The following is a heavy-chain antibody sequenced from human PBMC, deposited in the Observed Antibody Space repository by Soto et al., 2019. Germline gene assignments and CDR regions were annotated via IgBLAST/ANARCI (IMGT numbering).Heavy chain of an antibody. Sequence: ASVKVSCKASGGTFSSYAISWVRQAPGQGLEWMGGIIPIFGTANDAKKFQGRVTITADESKNTAYMELSSLRSEDTAVYYCARTPYDFWSGYYYYYYYMDVWGKGTTVTVSS. CDR1: GGTFSSYA. CDR2: IIPIFGTA. D-gene: IGHD3-3*01. CDR3: ARTPYDFWSGYYYYYYYMDV. V-gene: IGHV1-69*13. J-gene: IGHJ6*03.